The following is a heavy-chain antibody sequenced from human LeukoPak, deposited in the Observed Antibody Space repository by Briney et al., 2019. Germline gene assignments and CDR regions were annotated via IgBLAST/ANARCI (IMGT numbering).Heavy chain of an antibody. Sequence: GASVKVSCKASGGTFSSYAISWVRQAPGQGLEWMGGIIPIFGTANYAQKFQGRVTITADESTSTAYMELSSLRSEDTAVYYCARVVYSSSPSRGYFDYWGQGTLVTVSS. D-gene: IGHD6-6*01. CDR3: ARVVYSSSPSRGYFDY. CDR1: GGTFSSYA. J-gene: IGHJ4*02. CDR2: IIPIFGTA. V-gene: IGHV1-69*13.